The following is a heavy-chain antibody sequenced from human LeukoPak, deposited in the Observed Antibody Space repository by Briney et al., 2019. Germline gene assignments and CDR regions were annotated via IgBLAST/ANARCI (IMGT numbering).Heavy chain of an antibody. CDR2: IIPIFGTA. D-gene: IGHD6-19*01. CDR3: ARLIYSSGWYYFDY. V-gene: IGHV1-69*05. Sequence: AASVKVSCKASGGTFSSYAISWVRQAPGQGLEWMGGIIPIFGTANYAQKFQGRVTITTDESTSTAYMELSSLRSEDTAVYYCARLIYSSGWYYFDYWGQGTLVTVSS. CDR1: GGTFSSYA. J-gene: IGHJ4*02.